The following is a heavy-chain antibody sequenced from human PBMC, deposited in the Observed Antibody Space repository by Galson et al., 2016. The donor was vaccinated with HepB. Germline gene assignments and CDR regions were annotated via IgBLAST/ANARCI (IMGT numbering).Heavy chain of an antibody. J-gene: IGHJ5*02. D-gene: IGHD3-3*01. V-gene: IGHV3-33*01. CDR3: ARDSFTIFGVTPNWFAP. CDR1: GFTFSRYG. CDR2: ILCDGSKK. Sequence: SLRLSCAASGFTFSRYGMNWVRQAPGKGLEWVAVILCDGSKKYYADSVKGRFTISRDNSKNTLYLQMNSLRAEDTAVYYCARDSFTIFGVTPNWFAPGGQGTVVTFSS.